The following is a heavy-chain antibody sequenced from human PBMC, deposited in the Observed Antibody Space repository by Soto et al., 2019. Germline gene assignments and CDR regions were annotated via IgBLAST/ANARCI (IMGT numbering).Heavy chain of an antibody. Sequence: SETLSLTCTVSGGSISSGDYYWSWIRQPPGKGLEWIGYIYYIGGTYYNPSLKSRVTISVDTSKNQFSLKLSSVTAADTAVYYCATAGHDSSGYPVCCCGQLTLVTVSS. CDR2: IYYIGGT. V-gene: IGHV4-30-4*01. CDR3: ATAGHDSSGYPVCC. CDR1: GGSISSGDYY. J-gene: IGHJ4*02. D-gene: IGHD3-22*01.